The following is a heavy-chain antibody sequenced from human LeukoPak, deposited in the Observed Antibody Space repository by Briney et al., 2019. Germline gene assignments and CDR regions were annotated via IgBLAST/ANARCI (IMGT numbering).Heavy chain of an antibody. J-gene: IGHJ4*02. CDR3: ARPACYGSGDY. CDR2: VYPADSDT. Sequence: GESLRISCQTSGYTFTGYWIGWVRQMPGKGLEWVALVYPADSDTRYSPSFRGRVTISGDRSISTAYLQWNSLKASDTAMYYCARPACYGSGDYWGQGTLVTVSS. D-gene: IGHD3-10*01. CDR1: GYTFTGYW. V-gene: IGHV5-51*01.